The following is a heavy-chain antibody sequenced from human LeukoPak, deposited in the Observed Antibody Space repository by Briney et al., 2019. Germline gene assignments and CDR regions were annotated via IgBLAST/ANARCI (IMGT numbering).Heavy chain of an antibody. J-gene: IGHJ4*02. V-gene: IGHV3-15*01. CDR3: TTTTYSAN. CDR2: IKSILDGGTT. Sequence: KPGGSLRPSCAASGFTFSNAWMNWVRQAPGKGLEWVGRIKSILDGGTTDYAAPVKGRFAISRDDSEDTLYLQMNSLKTEDTAVYYCTTTTYSANWGQGTLVTVSS. CDR1: GFTFSNAW. D-gene: IGHD1-1*01.